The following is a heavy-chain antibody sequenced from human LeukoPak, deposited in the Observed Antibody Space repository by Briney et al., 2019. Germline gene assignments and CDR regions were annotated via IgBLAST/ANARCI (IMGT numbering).Heavy chain of an antibody. Sequence: PGGSLRLSCTASEFTVNTNHMSWVRQAHGKGLEWVSVIYSGGSTYYADSVKGRFTISRDNAKNSLYLQMNSLRAEDTAVYYCARSAAGTYYWGHGTLVTVSS. CDR2: IYSGGST. D-gene: IGHD1-1*01. V-gene: IGHV3-66*01. J-gene: IGHJ4*01. CDR1: EFTVNTNH. CDR3: ARSAAGTYY.